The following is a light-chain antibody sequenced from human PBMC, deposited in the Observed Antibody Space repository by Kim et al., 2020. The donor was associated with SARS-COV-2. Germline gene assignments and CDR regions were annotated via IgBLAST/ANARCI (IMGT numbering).Light chain of an antibody. J-gene: IGKJ4*01. Sequence: ASVGDRVTITCQASQSISSYLNWYQQRPGKAPKFLISKASSLESGVPSRFSSSGSGTEFTLTISSLQPDDFATYYCQQYNSYPITFGGGTKVDIK. CDR2: KAS. V-gene: IGKV1-5*03. CDR3: QQYNSYPIT. CDR1: QSISSY.